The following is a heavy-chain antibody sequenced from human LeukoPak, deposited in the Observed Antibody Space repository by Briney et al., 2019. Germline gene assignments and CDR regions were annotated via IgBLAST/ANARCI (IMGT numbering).Heavy chain of an antibody. CDR1: GDSVNSGSYY. CDR2: IYYSGST. CDR3: ARAGNSFDTGYFFDY. V-gene: IGHV4-61*01. J-gene: IGHJ4*02. D-gene: IGHD3-9*01. Sequence: SETLSLTCTVSGDSVNSGSYYWIWSRQPPGKGLEWIGYIYYSGSTNYNPSLKSRVTISVDTSKNQFSLKLSSVTAADTAVYYCARAGNSFDTGYFFDYWGQGTLVTVSS.